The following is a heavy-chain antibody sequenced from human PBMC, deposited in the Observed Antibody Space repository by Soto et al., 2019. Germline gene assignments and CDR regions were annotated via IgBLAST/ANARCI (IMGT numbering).Heavy chain of an antibody. J-gene: IGHJ5*02. Sequence: SETLSLTCTVSGASTSGFYWSWIRKSAGKGLEWIGRIYATGTTDYNPSLKSRVMMSVDTSKKQFSLKLRSVTAADTAVYYCVRDGTKTLRDCFDPCGQRISVTVSS. D-gene: IGHD1-1*01. V-gene: IGHV4-4*07. CDR2: IYATGTT. CDR1: GASTSGFY. CDR3: VRDGTKTLRDCFDP.